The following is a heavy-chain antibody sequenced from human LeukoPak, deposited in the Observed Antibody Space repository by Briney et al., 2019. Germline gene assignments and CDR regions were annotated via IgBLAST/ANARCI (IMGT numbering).Heavy chain of an antibody. Sequence: ASVKASCKVSGSTLTELSMHWVRQAPGKGLEWMGGFDPEDGETIYAQKFQGRVTMTEDTSTDTAYMELSSLRSEDTAVYYCATAWYYGSGSYYKPPPFDYWGQGTLVTVSS. CDR2: FDPEDGET. V-gene: IGHV1-24*01. D-gene: IGHD3-10*01. CDR3: ATAWYYGSGSYYKPPPFDY. CDR1: GSTLTELS. J-gene: IGHJ4*02.